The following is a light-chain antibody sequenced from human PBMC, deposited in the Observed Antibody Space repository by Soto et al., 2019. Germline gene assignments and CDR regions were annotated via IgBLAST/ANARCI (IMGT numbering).Light chain of an antibody. CDR1: SSDVGAYNY. CDR3: SSYTASSTVV. J-gene: IGLJ2*01. V-gene: IGLV2-14*03. Sequence: QSALTQPASVSGSPGQSITISCTGTSSDVGAYNYVSWYQQHPGYAPRLMIYDVSNRPSGVSIRFSGSKSGNTASLTISGLQAEDEADYYCSSYTASSTVVFGGGTKVTVL. CDR2: DVS.